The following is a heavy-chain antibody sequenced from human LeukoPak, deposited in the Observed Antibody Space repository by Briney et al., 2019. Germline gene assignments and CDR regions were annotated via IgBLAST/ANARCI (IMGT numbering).Heavy chain of an antibody. CDR2: IYYSGST. V-gene: IGHV4-61*01. D-gene: IGHD1-14*01. CDR3: ARVPDEINYYYYGMDV. J-gene: IGHJ6*02. Sequence: SETLSLTCTVSGGSVSSGSYYWSWIRQPPGKGLEWIGYIYYSGSTNYNPSLKSRVTISVDTSKNQFSLKLSSVTAADTAVYYCARVPDEINYYYYGMDVWGQGTTVTVS. CDR1: GGSVSSGSYY.